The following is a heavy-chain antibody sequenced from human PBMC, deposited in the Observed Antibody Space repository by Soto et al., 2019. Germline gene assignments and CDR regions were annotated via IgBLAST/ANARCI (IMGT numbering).Heavy chain of an antibody. D-gene: IGHD3-3*01. V-gene: IGHV3-23*01. CDR3: AKRKTPYYDFWSGFDY. CDR2: ISGSGGST. Sequence: GGSLRLSCAASGFTFSSYAMSWVRQAPGKGLEWVSAISGSGGSTYYADSVKGRFTISRDNSKNTLYLQMNSLRAEDTAVYYCAKRKTPYYDFWSGFDYWAQGTLVTVSS. CDR1: GFTFSSYA. J-gene: IGHJ4*02.